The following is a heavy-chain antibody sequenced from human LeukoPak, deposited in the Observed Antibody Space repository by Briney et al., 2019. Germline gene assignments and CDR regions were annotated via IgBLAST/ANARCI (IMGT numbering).Heavy chain of an antibody. Sequence: GGSLRLSCSASGCTFSRYAMHWVRQAPGKGLEYVSAISSNGGSTYYADSVKGRFTISRDNSRNTLHLQMSSLRVEDTAVYYCVKDSSSGSYFDYWGQGTLVTVSS. D-gene: IGHD3-10*01. V-gene: IGHV3-64D*06. J-gene: IGHJ4*02. CDR1: GCTFSRYA. CDR3: VKDSSSGSYFDY. CDR2: ISSNGGST.